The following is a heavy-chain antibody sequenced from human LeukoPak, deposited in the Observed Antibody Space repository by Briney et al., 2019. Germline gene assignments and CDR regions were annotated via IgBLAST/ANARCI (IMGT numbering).Heavy chain of an antibody. D-gene: IGHD6-13*01. CDR2: ISSSSSTI. Sequence: GGSLRLSCAASGFTFSSYSMNWVRQAPGKGLEWVSYISSSSSTIYYADSVKGRFTISRDNSKNTLYLQMNSLRAADTAVYYCANLGSSWYFDYWGQGTLVTVSS. J-gene: IGHJ4*02. CDR1: GFTFSSYS. CDR3: ANLGSSWYFDY. V-gene: IGHV3-48*01.